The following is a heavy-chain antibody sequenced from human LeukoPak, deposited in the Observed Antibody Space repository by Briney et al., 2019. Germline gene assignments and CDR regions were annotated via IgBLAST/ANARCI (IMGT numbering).Heavy chain of an antibody. Sequence: PGGSLRLSCAASGFTFSSYGMSWVRQAPGKGLEWVSTISGSGGSTYYADSVKGRFTISRDNSKNRLYLQMNSLRAEDTAVYYCAKEGGGSSGWYLDFYYYDMDVWGKGTTVTVSS. CDR3: AKEGGGSSGWYLDFYYYDMDV. CDR1: GFTFSSYG. J-gene: IGHJ6*04. D-gene: IGHD6-19*01. V-gene: IGHV3-23*01. CDR2: ISGSGGST.